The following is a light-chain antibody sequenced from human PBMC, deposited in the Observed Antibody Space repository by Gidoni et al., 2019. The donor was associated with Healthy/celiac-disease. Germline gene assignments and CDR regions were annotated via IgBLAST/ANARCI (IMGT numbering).Light chain of an antibody. V-gene: IGLV2-14*03. CDR2: DVS. CDR1: SSDVGGYNY. J-gene: IGLJ2*01. Sequence: QSALTQPASVSGSPGQSITISCTGTSSDVGGYNYVSWYQQHPGKAPKRMIYDVSNQPSGVSNRFSGSKSGNTASLTISGLQAEDEADYYCSSYTSSSTVVFGGGTKLTVL. CDR3: SSYTSSSTVV.